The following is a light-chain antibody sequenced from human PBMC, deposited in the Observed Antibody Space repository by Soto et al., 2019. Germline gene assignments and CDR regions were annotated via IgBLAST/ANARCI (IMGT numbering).Light chain of an antibody. CDR2: GAS. CDR3: QQYGSSPPIA. CDR1: QSVSSSY. J-gene: IGKJ5*01. Sequence: EIVLTQSPGTLSLSPGERATLSCRASQSVSSSYLAWYQQKPGQAPRLLIYGASSRATGIPDRFSGSGSGTDFAFTISRLEPDDFAVYYCQQYGSSPPIAFGQGTRLEMK. V-gene: IGKV3-20*01.